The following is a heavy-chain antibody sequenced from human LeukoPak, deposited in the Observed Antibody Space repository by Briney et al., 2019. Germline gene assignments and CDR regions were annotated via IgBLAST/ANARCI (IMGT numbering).Heavy chain of an antibody. Sequence: ASVKVSCKASGYTFTGYYMHWVRQAPGQGLEWMGWINPNSGGTNYAQKFQGRVTMTRDTSISTAYMELSRLISDDTAVYYCARLHPYYYDSSGFDYWGQGTLVTVSS. CDR1: GYTFTGYY. D-gene: IGHD3-22*01. CDR3: ARLHPYYYDSSGFDY. J-gene: IGHJ4*02. V-gene: IGHV1-2*02. CDR2: INPNSGGT.